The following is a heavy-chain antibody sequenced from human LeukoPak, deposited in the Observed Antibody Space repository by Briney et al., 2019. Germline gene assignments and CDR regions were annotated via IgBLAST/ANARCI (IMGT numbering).Heavy chain of an antibody. V-gene: IGHV3-7*01. CDR1: GFIFSNYW. Sequence: GGSLRLSCAASGFIFSNYWMTWVRQAPGKGLECVADIKQDGSEKLYVNSVRGRFTISRDNATMLLFLQMNSLRAEDTAVYYCARDNGVVHGVYYMDVWGKGTAVTVS. D-gene: IGHD3-3*01. CDR3: ARDNGVVHGVYYMDV. J-gene: IGHJ6*03. CDR2: IKQDGSEK.